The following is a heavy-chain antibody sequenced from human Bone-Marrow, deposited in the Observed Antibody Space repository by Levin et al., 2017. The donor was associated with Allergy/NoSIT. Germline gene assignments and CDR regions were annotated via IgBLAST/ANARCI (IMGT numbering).Heavy chain of an antibody. CDR1: GYTFSNYG. D-gene: IGHD2-2*02. CDR3: ARDSAAYCTSSSCYRRVTFDP. J-gene: IGHJ5*02. Sequence: ASVKVSCQASGYTFSNYGINWVRQAPGQGLEWMGWISVYNDERKYAQHFQGRVTMTTDTSTNTAYLELRSLRSDDTALYYCARDSAAYCTSSSCYRRVTFDPWGQGTLVTVSS. V-gene: IGHV1-18*01. CDR2: ISVYNDER.